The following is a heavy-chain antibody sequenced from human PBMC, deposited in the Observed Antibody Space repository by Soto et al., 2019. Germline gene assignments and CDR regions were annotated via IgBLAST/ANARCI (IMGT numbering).Heavy chain of an antibody. Sequence: SETLSLTCAVYGGSFSGYYWSWIRQSPGMGLEWIGEIIHSGSTNYNPSLKSRVTMSVDTSKNQFSLNLNSVTAADTAVYYCAGCGGGSCYSNFDYWGQGTLVTV. V-gene: IGHV4-34*12. CDR2: IIHSGST. CDR1: GGSFSGYY. D-gene: IGHD2-15*01. J-gene: IGHJ4*02. CDR3: AGCGGGSCYSNFDY.